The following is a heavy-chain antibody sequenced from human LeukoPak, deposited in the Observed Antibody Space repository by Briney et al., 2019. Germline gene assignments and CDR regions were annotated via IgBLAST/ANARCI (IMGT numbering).Heavy chain of an antibody. Sequence: GGSLRLSCAASGFTFSSYSMNWVRQAPGEGLEWVSSISSSSSYIYYADSVKGRFTISRDNAKNSLYLQMNSLRAEDTAVYYCARDTSSGKWWVYWGQGTLVTVSS. J-gene: IGHJ4*02. CDR1: GFTFSSYS. D-gene: IGHD6-19*01. V-gene: IGHV3-21*01. CDR3: ARDTSSGKWWVY. CDR2: ISSSSSYI.